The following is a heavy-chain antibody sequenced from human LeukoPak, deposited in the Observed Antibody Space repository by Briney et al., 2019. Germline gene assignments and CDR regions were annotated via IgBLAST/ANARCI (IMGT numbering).Heavy chain of an antibody. D-gene: IGHD3-10*01. Sequence: GGTLRLSCAASGFTFINYGMNWVRQAPGKGLEWVSGVSPSGGTTYYADSVKGRFTISRDNSRNTLYLQMNSLRAEDTAVYYCAKGAYYGSGSYAYYLDYWGQGTLVTVSS. J-gene: IGHJ4*02. CDR3: AKGAYYGSGSYAYYLDY. CDR1: GFTFINYG. CDR2: VSPSGGTT. V-gene: IGHV3-23*01.